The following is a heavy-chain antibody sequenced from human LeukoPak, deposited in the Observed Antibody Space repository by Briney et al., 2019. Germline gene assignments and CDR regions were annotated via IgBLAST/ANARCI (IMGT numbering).Heavy chain of an antibody. CDR1: GFTFSSYS. V-gene: IGHV3-21*01. CDR3: TTDRPTVPLDY. D-gene: IGHD4-17*01. CDR2: ISSSSGYI. Sequence: GGSLRLSCAASGFTFSSYSMNWVRQAPGKGLEWVSSISSSSGYIYYADSVEGRFTISRDNAKNSLYLQMSSLRAEDTAVYYCTTDRPTVPLDYWGQGTLVTVSS. J-gene: IGHJ4*02.